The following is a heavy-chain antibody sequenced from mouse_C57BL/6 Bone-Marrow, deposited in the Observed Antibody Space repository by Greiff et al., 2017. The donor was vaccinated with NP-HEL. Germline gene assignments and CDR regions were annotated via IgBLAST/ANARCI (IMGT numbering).Heavy chain of an antibody. V-gene: IGHV14-4*01. J-gene: IGHJ2*01. D-gene: IGHD2-4*01. Sequence: VQLKESGAELVRPGASVKLSCTASGFNITDYYMHWVKQRPEQGLEWIGWIDPENGDTEYASKFQGKATITADTSSNTSYLQLSSLTSEDTAVYYCTTSYYDYDEDYWGQGTTLTVSS. CDR3: TTSYYDYDEDY. CDR1: GFNITDYY. CDR2: IDPENGDT.